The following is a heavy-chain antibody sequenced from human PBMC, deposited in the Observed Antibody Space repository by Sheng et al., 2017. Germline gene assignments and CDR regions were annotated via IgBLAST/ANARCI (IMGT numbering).Heavy chain of an antibody. CDR3: ARQLVVPAGWNPYYYYGMDV. Sequence: EVQLVESGGGLVKPGGSLRLSCAASGFTFSSYSMNWVRQAPGKGLEWVSSISSSSSYIYYADSVKGRFTISRDNAKNSLYLQMNSLRAEDTAVYYCARQLVVPAGWNPYYYYGMDVWGQGTTVTVSS. CDR1: GFTFSSYS. J-gene: IGHJ6*02. D-gene: IGHD2-2*01. V-gene: IGHV3-21*01. CDR2: ISSSSSYI.